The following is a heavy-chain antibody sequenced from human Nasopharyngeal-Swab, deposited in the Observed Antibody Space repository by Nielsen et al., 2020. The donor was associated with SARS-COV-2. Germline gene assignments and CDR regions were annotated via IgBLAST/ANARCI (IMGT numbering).Heavy chain of an antibody. CDR1: GFTFSCYA. D-gene: IGHD3-22*01. J-gene: IGHJ4*03. Sequence: GEFLKISCSASGFTFSCYAMYWVRPAPGKGLEYVSAISSNGGSTYYADSVKGRFTISRDNSKNTLYLQMSSLRAEDTAVYYCVKDFGRIVVSKANYWGQGALVTVSS. CDR3: VKDFGRIVVSKANY. CDR2: ISSNGGST. V-gene: IGHV3-64D*08.